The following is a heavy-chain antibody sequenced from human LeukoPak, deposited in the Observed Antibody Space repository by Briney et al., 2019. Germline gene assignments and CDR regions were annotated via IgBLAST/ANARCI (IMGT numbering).Heavy chain of an antibody. CDR1: GYIFTSYN. J-gene: IGHJ4*02. CDR3: AREAIAAAGRSGTYYFDY. V-gene: IGHV1-46*01. Sequence: ASVKVSCKASGYIFTSYNMYWVRQAPGQGLEWMGIINPSGGSTSYAQKFQGRVTMTRDMSTSTVYMELSSLRSEDTAVYYCAREAIAAAGRSGTYYFDYWGQGTLVTVSS. D-gene: IGHD6-13*01. CDR2: INPSGGST.